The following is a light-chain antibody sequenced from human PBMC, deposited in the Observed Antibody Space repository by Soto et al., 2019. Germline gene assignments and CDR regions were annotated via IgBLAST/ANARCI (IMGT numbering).Light chain of an antibody. CDR3: SSYTSGSTYVV. CDR1: SSDVGGYNY. CDR2: DVN. Sequence: QSALTQPASVSGSPGQSITISCTGTSSDVGGYNYVSWYQQHPGKAPKLMIYDVNNRPSGVSNRFSGSKSGNTASLTISGLRAEDEADYYCSSYTSGSTYVVFGGGTKLTVL. J-gene: IGLJ2*01. V-gene: IGLV2-14*01.